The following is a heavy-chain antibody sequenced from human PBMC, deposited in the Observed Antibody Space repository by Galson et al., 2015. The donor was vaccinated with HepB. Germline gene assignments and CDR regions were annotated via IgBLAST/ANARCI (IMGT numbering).Heavy chain of an antibody. CDR2: ISFDGSNK. CDR1: GFAFSTYP. CDR3: ARDAPNGDYGDYRPNWNFDL. V-gene: IGHV3-30*04. J-gene: IGHJ2*01. Sequence: SLRLSCAASGFAFSTYPMHWVRQAPGKELEWVALISFDGSNKHYADSAKGRFTISRDNSKNTVDLQMNNLRAEDTAMYYCARDAPNGDYGDYRPNWNFDLWGRGTLVTVSS. D-gene: IGHD4-17*01.